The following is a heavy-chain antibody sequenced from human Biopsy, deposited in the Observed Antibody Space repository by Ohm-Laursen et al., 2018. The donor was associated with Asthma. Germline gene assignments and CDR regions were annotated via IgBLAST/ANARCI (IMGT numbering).Heavy chain of an antibody. CDR3: ARVASYGDLYFGIDV. J-gene: IGHJ6*02. CDR2: VFWGGTT. CDR1: GAYIGSRDHH. Sequence: SQTLSLTCPVGGAYIGSRDHHWSWIRQSPGTGLEWIGFVFWGGTTHYNRSLERRLSISIDTTRNEFSTTLRSVTAADTAVYFCARVASYGDLYFGIDVWGPGTTVSVS. V-gene: IGHV4-30-4*01. D-gene: IGHD4-17*01.